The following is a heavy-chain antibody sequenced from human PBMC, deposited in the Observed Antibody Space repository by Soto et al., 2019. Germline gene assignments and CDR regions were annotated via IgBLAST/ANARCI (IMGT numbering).Heavy chain of an antibody. CDR1: GFTFDDYA. V-gene: IGHV3-9*01. D-gene: IGHD2-2*01. Sequence: EVQLGESGGGLVQPGRSLRLSCAASGFTFDDYAMHWGRQAPGKGLEWVSGISWNSGSIGYADSVKGRFTISRDNAKNALYLKMNSLRAEETALYYYAKAMGLRYQLLSFWFDPCGQGTLVTVSS. CDR2: ISWNSGSI. CDR3: AKAMGLRYQLLSFWFDP. J-gene: IGHJ5*02.